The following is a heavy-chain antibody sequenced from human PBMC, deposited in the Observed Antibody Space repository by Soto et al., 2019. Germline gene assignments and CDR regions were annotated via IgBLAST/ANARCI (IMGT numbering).Heavy chain of an antibody. J-gene: IGHJ4*02. CDR2: ISGSGSST. CDR3: ARTPGVITVFNALGH. Sequence: GGSLRLSCVASGFTFNKHALAWVRQPQGKGLEWVSAISGSGSSTYDSDSVKGRFTISRDHSNNTLYLQMNGLRAEDTAIYYCARTPGVITVFNALGHWGQGTPATVSS. V-gene: IGHV3-23*01. D-gene: IGHD3-22*01. CDR1: GFTFNKHA.